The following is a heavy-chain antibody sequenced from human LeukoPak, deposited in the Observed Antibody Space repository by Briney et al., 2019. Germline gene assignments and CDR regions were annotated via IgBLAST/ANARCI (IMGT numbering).Heavy chain of an antibody. CDR2: INPNSGGT. CDR3: ARDQDGYNYDY. Sequence: ASVKVSCKASEYTFTGDYVHWVRQAPGQGLEWMGWINPNSGGTNYAQKFQGRVTMTMDTSINTAYMELSRLTSDDTAVYYCARDQDGYNYDYWGQGTLVTVSS. J-gene: IGHJ4*02. D-gene: IGHD5-24*01. CDR1: EYTFTGDY. V-gene: IGHV1-2*02.